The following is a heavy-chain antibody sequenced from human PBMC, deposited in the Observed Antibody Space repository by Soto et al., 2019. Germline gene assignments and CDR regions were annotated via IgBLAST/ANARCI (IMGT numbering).Heavy chain of an antibody. J-gene: IGHJ3*02. CDR3: ARGDYGGLGTFDI. D-gene: IGHD4-17*01. CDR1: GFTFSRYS. Sequence: GSLRLSCAASGFTFSRYSMNWVRQAPGKGLEWVSSISSSSSYIYYADSVKGRFTISRDNAKNSLYLQMNSLRAEDTAVYYCARGDYGGLGTFDIWGQGTMVTVSS. V-gene: IGHV3-21*01. CDR2: ISSSSSYI.